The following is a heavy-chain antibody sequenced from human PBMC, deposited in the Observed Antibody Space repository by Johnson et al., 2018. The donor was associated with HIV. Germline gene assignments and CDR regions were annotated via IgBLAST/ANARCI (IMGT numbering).Heavy chain of an antibody. J-gene: IGHJ3*02. CDR1: GFTFNNAW. Sequence: VQLVESWGGLVKPGGSLRLSCAASGFTFNNAWMSWVRQAPGKGLEWVGRIKSKTDGGTTDYAAPVKDRFTISRDDSKNTLYLQMNSLKTEDTAVYYCNTDKQLWLTVDIWGQGTTVTVSS. CDR2: IKSKTDGGTT. D-gene: IGHD5-18*01. V-gene: IGHV3-15*01. CDR3: NTDKQLWLTVDI.